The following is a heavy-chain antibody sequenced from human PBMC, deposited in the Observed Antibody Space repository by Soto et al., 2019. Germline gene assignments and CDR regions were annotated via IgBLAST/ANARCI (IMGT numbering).Heavy chain of an antibody. CDR1: GFTFSSYA. V-gene: IGHV3-30-3*01. D-gene: IGHD2-21*02. J-gene: IGHJ4*02. CDR2: ISYDGSNK. Sequence: GGSLRLSCAASGFTFSSYAMHWVRQAPGKGLEWVAVISYDGSNKYYADSVKGRFTISRDNSKNTLYLQMNSLRAEDTAVYYCARDQAHYCGGDCYLFDYWGQGTLVTVS. CDR3: ARDQAHYCGGDCYLFDY.